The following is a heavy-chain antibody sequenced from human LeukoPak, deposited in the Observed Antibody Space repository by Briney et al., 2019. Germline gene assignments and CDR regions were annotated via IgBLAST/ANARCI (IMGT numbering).Heavy chain of an antibody. J-gene: IGHJ4*02. CDR3: ARRAASSGYYFDQ. D-gene: IGHD6-19*01. CDR1: GFTFSSYA. Sequence: PGGSLRLSCAASGFTFSSYAMTWVRQGPGKGLEWVSTISSSGGNTYSADSVKGRFTISRDNSKPTLYLQMNSLRAEDTAVYYCARRAASSGYYFDQWGQGTLVTVSS. V-gene: IGHV3-23*01. CDR2: ISSSGGNT.